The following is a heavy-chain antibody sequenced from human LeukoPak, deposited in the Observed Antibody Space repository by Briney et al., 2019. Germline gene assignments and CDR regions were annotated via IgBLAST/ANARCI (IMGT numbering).Heavy chain of an antibody. CDR3: ARQIRRDGYSLFDY. Sequence: SETLSLTCTVSGGSISSSSYYWGWIRQPPGKGLEWIGSIYYSGSTYYNPSLKSRVTISVDTSKNQFSLKLSSVTAADTAVYYCARQIRRDGYSLFDYWGQGTLVTVSS. V-gene: IGHV4-39*01. CDR1: GGSISSSSYY. D-gene: IGHD5-24*01. J-gene: IGHJ4*02. CDR2: IYYSGST.